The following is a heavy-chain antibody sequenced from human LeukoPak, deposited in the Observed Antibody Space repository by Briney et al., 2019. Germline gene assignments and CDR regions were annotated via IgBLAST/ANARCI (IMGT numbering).Heavy chain of an antibody. CDR1: GGSISSSSYY. V-gene: IGHV4-39*01. D-gene: IGHD3-22*01. J-gene: IGHJ5*02. Sequence: SETLSLTCTVSGGSISSSSYYWGWIRQPPGKGLEWIGSIYYSGSTYYNPSLKSRVTISVDTSKNQFSLKLSSVTAADTAVYYCARSHQYYYDSSGYSWFDPWGQGTLVTVSS. CDR2: IYYSGST. CDR3: ARSHQYYYDSSGYSWFDP.